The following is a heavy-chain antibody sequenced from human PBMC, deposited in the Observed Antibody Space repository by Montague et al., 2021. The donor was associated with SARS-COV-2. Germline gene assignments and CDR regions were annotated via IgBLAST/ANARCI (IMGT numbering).Heavy chain of an antibody. V-gene: IGHV2-5*02. Sequence: PALVKPTQTLTLTCTFSGFSLSTSGVGVGWIRQPPGKALEWLALIYWDDDKCYSPSLKTRLTITKDTSKNQVVLTMTNMDPVDTGTYYCAHSLARSYDINAVLRCPFDYWGQGILVTVSS. J-gene: IGHJ4*02. CDR1: GFSLSTSGVG. D-gene: IGHD3-22*01. CDR2: IYWDDDK. CDR3: AHSLARSYDINAVLRCPFDY.